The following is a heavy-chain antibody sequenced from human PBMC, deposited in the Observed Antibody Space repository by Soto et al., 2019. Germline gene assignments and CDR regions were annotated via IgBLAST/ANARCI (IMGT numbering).Heavy chain of an antibody. Sequence: GASVKVSCKASGYTFTSYYMHCVRQAPGQGLEWMGIINPSGGSTSYAQKFQGRVTMTRDTSTSTVYMELSSLRSEDTAVYYCARGNRGSIAARPPTLYYYGMDVWVQGTTVTVSS. CDR3: ARGNRGSIAARPPTLYYYGMDV. CDR1: GYTFTSYY. CDR2: INPSGGST. J-gene: IGHJ6*02. D-gene: IGHD6-6*01. V-gene: IGHV1-46*01.